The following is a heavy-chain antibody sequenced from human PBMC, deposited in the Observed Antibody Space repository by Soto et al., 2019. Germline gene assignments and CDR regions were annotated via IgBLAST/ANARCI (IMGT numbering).Heavy chain of an antibody. V-gene: IGHV3-48*02. CDR2: ISSSSSII. CDR1: GFTFSSYS. Sequence: EVQLVESGGGLVQPGGSLRLSCAASGFTFSSYSMNWVRQAPGKGLEWVSYISSSSSIIYYADSVKGRFTISRDNAKNSLYRQMNSQRDEDTAVYYCARDGYYYYYGMDVWGQGTTVTVSS. J-gene: IGHJ6*02. CDR3: ARDGYYYYYGMDV.